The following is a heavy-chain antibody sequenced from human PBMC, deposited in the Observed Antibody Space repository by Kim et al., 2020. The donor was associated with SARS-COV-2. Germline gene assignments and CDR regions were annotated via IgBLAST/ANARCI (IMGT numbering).Heavy chain of an antibody. CDR2: IYSGGIT. D-gene: IGHD3-10*01. CDR3: ARDPGSGSGYHAFHF. CDR1: GGSISGYY. V-gene: IGHV4-59*01. Sequence: SETLSLTCTVSGGSISGYYWSWIRQSPGKGLEWIGYIYSGGITKSTPSLRSRVAMSLDTSKNQVSLRMNSMTAADTAVYFCARDPGSGSGYHAFHFWGPGTLVAVSS. J-gene: IGHJ4*02.